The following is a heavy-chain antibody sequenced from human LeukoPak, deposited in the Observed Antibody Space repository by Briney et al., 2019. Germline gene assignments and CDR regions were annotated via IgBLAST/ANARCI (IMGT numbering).Heavy chain of an antibody. D-gene: IGHD3-10*01. V-gene: IGHV3-20*01. CDR2: INWNGGST. CDR1: GFTFDDYG. J-gene: IGHJ3*02. CDR3: ARVTTMVRGALRGAFDI. Sequence: PGGSLRLSCAASGFTFDDYGMSWVRQAPGKGLEWVSGINWNGGSTGYADSVKGRFTISRDNAKNSLYLQMNSLRAEDTALYHCARVTTMVRGALRGAFDIWGQGTMVTVSS.